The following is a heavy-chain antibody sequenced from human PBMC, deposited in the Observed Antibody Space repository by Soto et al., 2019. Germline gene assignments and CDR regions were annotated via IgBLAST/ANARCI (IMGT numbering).Heavy chain of an antibody. CDR2: FDPEDGET. Sequence: ASVKVSCKVSGYTLTELSMHWARQAPGKGLEWMGGFDPEDGETIYAQKFQGRVTMTEDTSTDTAYMELSSLRSEDTAVYYCATQPRGYCSSTSCRHYYYGMDVWGQGTTVTVSS. J-gene: IGHJ6*02. V-gene: IGHV1-24*01. CDR3: ATQPRGYCSSTSCRHYYYGMDV. CDR1: GYTLTELS. D-gene: IGHD2-2*01.